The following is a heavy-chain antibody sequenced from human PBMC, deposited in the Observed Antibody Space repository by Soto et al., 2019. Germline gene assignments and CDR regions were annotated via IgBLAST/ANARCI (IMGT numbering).Heavy chain of an antibody. D-gene: IGHD2-15*01. V-gene: IGHV1-8*01. J-gene: IGHJ4*02. CDR2: MNPNSGNT. CDR1: GYTFTSYD. Sequence: ASVKVSCKASGYTFTSYDINWVRQATGQGLEWMGWMNPNSGNTGYAQKFQGRVTMTRNTSISTAYMELSSLRSEDTAVYYCERDKGYCSDTSCPDFDYWGQGTLVTVSS. CDR3: ERDKGYCSDTSCPDFDY.